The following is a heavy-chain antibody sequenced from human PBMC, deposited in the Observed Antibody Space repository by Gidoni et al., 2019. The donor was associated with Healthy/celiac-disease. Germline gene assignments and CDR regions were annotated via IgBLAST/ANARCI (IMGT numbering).Heavy chain of an antibody. Sequence: QLQLQESGPGLVKPSETLSLTCTVSGGSNSSSSYYWGWIRQPPGKGLEWIGSIYYSGSTYYNPSLKSRVTISVDTSKNQFSLKLSSVTAADTAVYYCARPQTVAATDWYFDLWGRGTLVTVSS. D-gene: IGHD6-19*01. CDR2: IYYSGST. V-gene: IGHV4-39*01. CDR3: ARPQTVAATDWYFDL. CDR1: GGSNSSSSYY. J-gene: IGHJ2*01.